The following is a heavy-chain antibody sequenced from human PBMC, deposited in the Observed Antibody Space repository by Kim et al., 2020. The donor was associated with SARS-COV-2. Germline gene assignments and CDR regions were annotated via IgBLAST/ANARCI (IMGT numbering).Heavy chain of an antibody. V-gene: IGHV1-18*01. J-gene: IGHJ5*02. D-gene: IGHD6-13*01. Sequence: AQKLQGRATMTTDTSTSTAYMELRSLRSDDTAVYYCARGSAAAGKDWFDPWGQGTLVTVSS. CDR3: ARGSAAAGKDWFDP.